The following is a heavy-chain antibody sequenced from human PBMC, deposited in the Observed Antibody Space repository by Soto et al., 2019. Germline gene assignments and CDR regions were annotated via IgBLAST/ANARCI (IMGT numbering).Heavy chain of an antibody. CDR1: GGSISSGGYY. J-gene: IGHJ2*01. V-gene: IGHV4-31*03. CDR3: ARGVGYYDILTGYPTDWYFDL. D-gene: IGHD3-9*01. Sequence: SETLSLTCTVSGGSISSGGYYWSWIRQHPGKGLERIGYIYYSGSTYYNPSLKSRVTISVDTSKNQFFLKLSSVTAADTAVYYCARGVGYYDILTGYPTDWYFDLWGRGTLVTVPS. CDR2: IYYSGST.